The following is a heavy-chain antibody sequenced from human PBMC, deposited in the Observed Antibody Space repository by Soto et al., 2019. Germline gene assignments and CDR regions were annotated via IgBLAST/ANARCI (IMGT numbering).Heavy chain of an antibody. V-gene: IGHV3-9*01. CDR3: AKDRRAYYYYGMDV. Sequence: PVGSLRLSCAASGFTFDDYAMHWVRQAPGKGLEWVSGISWNSGSIGYADSVKGRLTISRDNAKNSLYLQMNSLRAEDTALYYCAKDRRAYYYYGMDVWGQGTTVTVSS. CDR2: ISWNSGSI. CDR1: GFTFDDYA. D-gene: IGHD3-10*01. J-gene: IGHJ6*02.